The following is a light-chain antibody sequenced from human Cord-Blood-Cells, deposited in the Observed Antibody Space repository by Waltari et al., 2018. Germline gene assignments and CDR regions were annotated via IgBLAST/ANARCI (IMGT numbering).Light chain of an antibody. Sequence: EIQLTQSPSSLSASVRDSVTITCRVSQGISSKLTWYRQKPGKAPKLLIYSASNLQSGVPSRFRGSGSGTDFTLTISSLQPEDVATYYGQQTYNAPYSFGQGTKLEIK. CDR1: QGISSK. CDR2: SAS. V-gene: IGKV1-27*01. CDR3: QQTYNAPYS. J-gene: IGKJ2*03.